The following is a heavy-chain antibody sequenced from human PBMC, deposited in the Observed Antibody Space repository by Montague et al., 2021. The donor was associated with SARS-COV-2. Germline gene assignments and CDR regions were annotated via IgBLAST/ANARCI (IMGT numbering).Heavy chain of an antibody. CDR1: GGSISSSSYY. D-gene: IGHD3-22*01. J-gene: IGHJ6*02. CDR2: IYYSGST. V-gene: IGHV4-39*02. CDR3: AREAYYYDSSGYYGGGYYYYYGMDV. Sequence: SETLSLTCTVSGGSISSSSYYWGWIRQPPGKGLEWIGSIYYSGSTYYNPSLKSRATISVDTSKNQFSLKLSSVTAADTAVYYCAREAYYYDSSGYYGGGYYYYYGMDVWGQGTTVTVSS.